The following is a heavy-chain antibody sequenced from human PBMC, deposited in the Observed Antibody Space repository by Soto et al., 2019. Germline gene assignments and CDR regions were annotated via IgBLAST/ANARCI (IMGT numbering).Heavy chain of an antibody. V-gene: IGHV3-30-3*01. CDR2: ISYDGSNK. Sequence: PGGSLRLSCAASGFTFSSYAMHWVRQAPGKGLEWVAVISYDGSNKYYADSVKGRFTISRDNSKNTLYLQMNSLRAEDTAVYYCARAFSSTIFGVVTPYYYYGMDVWGQGTTVTVSS. J-gene: IGHJ6*02. CDR1: GFTFSSYA. CDR3: ARAFSSTIFGVVTPYYYYGMDV. D-gene: IGHD3-3*01.